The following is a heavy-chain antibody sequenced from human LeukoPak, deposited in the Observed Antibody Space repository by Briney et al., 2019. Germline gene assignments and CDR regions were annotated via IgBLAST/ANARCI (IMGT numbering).Heavy chain of an antibody. Sequence: GGSLRLSCAASGFTFSSCAMSWVRQAPGKGLEWVSAISGCGGSTYYADSVKGRFTISRDNSKNTLYLQMNSLRAEDTAVYYCAKAQTPDYYYDSSGSTFDYWGQGTLVTVSS. J-gene: IGHJ4*02. V-gene: IGHV3-23*01. CDR3: AKAQTPDYYYDSSGSTFDY. D-gene: IGHD3-22*01. CDR1: GFTFSSCA. CDR2: ISGCGGST.